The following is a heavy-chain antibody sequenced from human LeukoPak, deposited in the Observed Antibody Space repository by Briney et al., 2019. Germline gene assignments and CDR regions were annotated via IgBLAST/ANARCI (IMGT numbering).Heavy chain of an antibody. D-gene: IGHD4-17*01. CDR2: ISSNGGST. CDR3: AKGGASVTRYVDY. V-gene: IGHV3-64*01. CDR1: GFTLSRHA. J-gene: IGHJ4*02. Sequence: PGGSLRLSCAASGFTLSRHAMHWVRQAPGKGLEFVSAISSNGGSTYYANSVKGRFTISRDNSQNTLYLQMNSLRPEDTAVYYCAKGGASVTRYVDYWGQGTLVTVSS.